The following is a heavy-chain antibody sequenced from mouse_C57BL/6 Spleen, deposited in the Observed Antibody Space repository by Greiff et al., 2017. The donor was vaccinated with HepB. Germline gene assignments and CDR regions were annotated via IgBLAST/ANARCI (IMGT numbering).Heavy chain of an antibody. CDR2: IKPSNGGT. D-gene: IGHD2-2*01. V-gene: IGHV1-53*01. J-gene: IGHJ3*01. Sequence: VQLQQPGTELVKPGASVKLSCKASGYTFTSYWMHWVKQRPGQGLEWIGNIKPSNGGTNYNEKFKSKATLTVDKSSSTAYMQLSSLTSEDSAVYYCARSGGYDQAWFAYWGQVTLVTVSA. CDR3: ARSGGYDQAWFAY. CDR1: GYTFTSYW.